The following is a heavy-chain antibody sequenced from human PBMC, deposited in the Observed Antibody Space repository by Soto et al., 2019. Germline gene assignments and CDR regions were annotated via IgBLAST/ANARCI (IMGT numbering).Heavy chain of an antibody. J-gene: IGHJ4*02. D-gene: IGHD3-22*01. CDR2: IYYSGST. CDR1: GGSISSGGYY. CDR3: ARDDSRDKFDY. Sequence: SETLSLTCTVSGGSISSGGYYWSWIRQHPGKGLEWIGYIYYSGSTYYNPSLKSRVTISVDTSKNQFSLKLSSVTAADTAVYYCARDDSRDKFDYWGQGTLVTVSS. V-gene: IGHV4-31*03.